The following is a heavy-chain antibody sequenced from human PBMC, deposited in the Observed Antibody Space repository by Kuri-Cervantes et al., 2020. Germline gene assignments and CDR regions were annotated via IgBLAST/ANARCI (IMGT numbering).Heavy chain of an antibody. CDR2: INAGNGNT. CDR3: ARGPLSTWPEDAFDI. Sequence: ASVKVSCKASGYTFTSYAMHWVRQAPGQRLEWMGWINAGNGNTKYSQKFQGRGTITRDTSASTAYMELSNLRSDDTAVYYCARGPLSTWPEDAFDIWGQGTMVTVSS. J-gene: IGHJ3*02. CDR1: GYTFTSYA. V-gene: IGHV1-3*01.